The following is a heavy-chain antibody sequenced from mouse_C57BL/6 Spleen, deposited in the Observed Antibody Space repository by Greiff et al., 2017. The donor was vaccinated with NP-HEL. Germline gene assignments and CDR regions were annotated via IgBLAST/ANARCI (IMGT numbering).Heavy chain of an antibody. V-gene: IGHV1-76*01. CDR3: AKGGLLPAWFAY. D-gene: IGHD2-3*01. CDR2: IYPGSGNT. Sequence: QVQLQQSGAELVRPGASVKLSCKASGYTFTDYYINWVKQRPGQGLEWIARIYPGSGNTYYNEKFKGKATLTAEKSSSTAYMQLSSLTSEDSAVYFCAKGGLLPAWFAYWGQGTLVTVSA. CDR1: GYTFTDYY. J-gene: IGHJ3*01.